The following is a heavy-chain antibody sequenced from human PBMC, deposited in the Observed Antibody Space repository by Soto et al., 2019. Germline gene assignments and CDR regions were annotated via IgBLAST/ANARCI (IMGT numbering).Heavy chain of an antibody. V-gene: IGHV3-15*01. D-gene: IGHD2-2*01. Sequence: PVGSLRLSCESSVFTFSNAWMNWVRHCPGKGLEWLGRIKSKVDGGTADYGEATKGRFSISRDDLKNMLYLQMNSLKPDDTAVYYCTTLSYLSYDGIEVWGQGTTVNVSS. CDR2: IKSKVDGGTA. J-gene: IGHJ6*02. CDR1: VFTFSNAW. CDR3: TTLSYLSYDGIEV.